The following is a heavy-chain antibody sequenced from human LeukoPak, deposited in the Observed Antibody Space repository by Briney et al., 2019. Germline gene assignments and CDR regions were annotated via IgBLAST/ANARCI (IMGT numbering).Heavy chain of an antibody. V-gene: IGHV1-69*04. CDR1: GGTFSSYA. CDR2: IIPILGIA. D-gene: IGHD3-22*01. Sequence: SVKVSCKASGGTFSSYAISWVRQAPGQGLEWMGRIIPILGIANYAQKFQGRVTITADKSTSTAYMELSSLRSEDTAVYYCVRDTYYYDSSPYTFDYWGQGTLVTVSS. CDR3: VRDTYYYDSSPYTFDY. J-gene: IGHJ4*02.